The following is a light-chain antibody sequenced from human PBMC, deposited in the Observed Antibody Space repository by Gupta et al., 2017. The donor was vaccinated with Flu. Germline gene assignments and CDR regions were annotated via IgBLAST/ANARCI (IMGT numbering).Light chain of an antibody. J-gene: IGKJ4*01. CDR2: DAS. CDR3: QQRNNWRLIT. Sequence: EIVLTQSPATLSLSPGERATLSCRASQSVSIYLAWYQQKPGQAPRLLIYDASNRATGIPARFSGSGSGTDFTLTISSLEPEDYAVYYCQQRNNWRLITFGRGTKVEI. V-gene: IGKV3-11*01. CDR1: QSVSIY.